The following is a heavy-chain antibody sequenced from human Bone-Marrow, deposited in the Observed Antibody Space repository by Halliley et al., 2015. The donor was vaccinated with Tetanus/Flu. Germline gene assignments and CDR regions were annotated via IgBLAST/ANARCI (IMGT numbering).Heavy chain of an antibody. CDR2: ISYDGSNH. D-gene: IGHD2-15*01. Sequence: VAAISYDGSNHYYPSSVKGRFTISRDDSKNPLYLQMTSLRPGDTALYYCAKGRGWDASGPLDYWGQGTLVTVSS. J-gene: IGHJ4*02. CDR3: AKGRGWDASGPLDY. V-gene: IGHV3-30*18.